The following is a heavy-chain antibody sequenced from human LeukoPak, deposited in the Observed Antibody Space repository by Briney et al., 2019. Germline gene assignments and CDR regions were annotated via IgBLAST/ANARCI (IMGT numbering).Heavy chain of an antibody. J-gene: IGHJ4*01. V-gene: IGHV3-9*01. CDR3: ARDPTTVTTGVLGY. CDR1: GFTFDDYA. Sequence: GGSLRLSCAASGFTFDDYAMHWVRQAPGKGLEWVSGISWNSGSIGYADSVKGRFIISRDNSKNTVYLQMNSLRADDTAVYYCARDPTTVTTGVLGYWGQGTLVTVSS. D-gene: IGHD4-17*01. CDR2: ISWNSGSI.